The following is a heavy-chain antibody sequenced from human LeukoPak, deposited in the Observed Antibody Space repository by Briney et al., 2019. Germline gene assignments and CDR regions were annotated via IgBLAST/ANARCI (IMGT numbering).Heavy chain of an antibody. D-gene: IGHD5-12*01. V-gene: IGHV5-51*01. Sequence: GESLKISCRGSGYSFTNYWIGWVRQMPGKGLEWMAIIYPGDSDTRYSPSFQGQVTISADKSISTAYLQWSSLKASDTAMYYCARGPGQGGYDLDYWGQGTLVTVSS. J-gene: IGHJ4*02. CDR2: IYPGDSDT. CDR3: ARGPGQGGYDLDY. CDR1: GYSFTNYW.